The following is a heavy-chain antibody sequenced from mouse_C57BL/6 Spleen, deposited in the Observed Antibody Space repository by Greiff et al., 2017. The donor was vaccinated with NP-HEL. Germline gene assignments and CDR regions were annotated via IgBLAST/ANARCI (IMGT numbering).Heavy chain of an antibody. J-gene: IGHJ2*01. CDR1: GYTFTDYN. Sequence: EVKLEESGPELVKPGASVKMSCKASGYTFTDYNMHWVKQSHGKSLEWIGYINPNNGGTSYNQKFKGKATLTVNKSSSTAYMQLSSLTSEDSAVYYCARGDYFDYWGQGTTLTVSS. CDR2: INPNNGGT. CDR3: ARGDYFDY. V-gene: IGHV1-22*01.